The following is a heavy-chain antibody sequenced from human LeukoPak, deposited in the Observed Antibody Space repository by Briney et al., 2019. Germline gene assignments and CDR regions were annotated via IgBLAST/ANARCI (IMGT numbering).Heavy chain of an antibody. D-gene: IGHD6-19*01. CDR1: GFTFSSYG. CDR2: IRYDGSNK. Sequence: GGSLRLSCAASGFTFSSYGMYWVRQAPGKGLEWVAFIRYDGSNKYYADSVKGRFTISRDNSKNTLYLQMNSLRAEDTAVYYCATDVRDEYSSGWYPIGYWGQGTLVTVSS. CDR3: ATDVRDEYSSGWYPIGY. J-gene: IGHJ4*02. V-gene: IGHV3-30*02.